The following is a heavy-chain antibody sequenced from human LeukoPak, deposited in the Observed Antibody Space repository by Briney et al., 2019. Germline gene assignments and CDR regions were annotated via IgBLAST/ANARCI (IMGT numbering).Heavy chain of an antibody. Sequence: KPSETLSLTCTVSGGSISSYYWSWIRQPPGKGLEWIGYIYYSGSTNYNPSLKSRVTMSVDTSKNQFSLKLSSVTAADTAVYYCARVQYSRSWYYFDNWGQGTLVTVSS. CDR1: GGSISSYY. CDR3: ARVQYSRSWYYFDN. CDR2: IYYSGST. V-gene: IGHV4-59*01. D-gene: IGHD6-13*01. J-gene: IGHJ4*02.